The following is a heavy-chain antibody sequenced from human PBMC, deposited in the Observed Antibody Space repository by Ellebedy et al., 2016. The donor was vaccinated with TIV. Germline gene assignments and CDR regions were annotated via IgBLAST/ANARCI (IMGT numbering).Heavy chain of an antibody. CDR1: GYTFTNYY. Sequence: AASVKVSCKASGYTFTNYYMNWVQQAPGQGLEWMGIINPGGGGTSYAQKFQGRVTMTRDTSTSTVYMELSSLSSEDTALYYCARAPLSGVFYGIDVWGQGTTVTVSS. CDR2: INPGGGGT. CDR3: ARAPLSGVFYGIDV. D-gene: IGHD3-16*02. J-gene: IGHJ6*02. V-gene: IGHV1-46*01.